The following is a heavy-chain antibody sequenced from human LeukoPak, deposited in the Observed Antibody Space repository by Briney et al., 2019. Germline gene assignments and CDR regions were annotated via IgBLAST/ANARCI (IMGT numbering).Heavy chain of an antibody. CDR3: ARIHPANWNPFKWVDP. Sequence: PSETLSLTCSVSGGSISSSSYYWGWIRQPPGKGLEWIGTIYYSGSTFYKPSLTSRVTISVDTSKNQFSLKLSSVTAADTAIYYCARIHPANWNPFKWVDPWGQGTLVTVSS. CDR2: IYYSGST. J-gene: IGHJ5*02. D-gene: IGHD1-1*01. CDR1: GGSISSSSYY. V-gene: IGHV4-39*01.